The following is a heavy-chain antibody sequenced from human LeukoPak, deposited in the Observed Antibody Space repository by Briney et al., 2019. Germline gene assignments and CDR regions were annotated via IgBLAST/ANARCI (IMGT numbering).Heavy chain of an antibody. D-gene: IGHD3-16*01. CDR2: IYPGDSDT. CDR1: GYSFTSYW. Sequence: GESLKISCKGSGYSFTSYWIGWVRQMPGKGLEWMGIIYPGDSDTRYRPSFQGQATISADKSISTAYLQWSSLRASDTAMYYCVRLRLGEFAFDYWGQGTLVTVSS. CDR3: VRLRLGEFAFDY. J-gene: IGHJ4*02. V-gene: IGHV5-51*01.